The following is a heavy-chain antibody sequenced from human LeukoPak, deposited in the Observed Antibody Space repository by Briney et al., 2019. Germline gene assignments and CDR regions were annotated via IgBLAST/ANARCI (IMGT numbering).Heavy chain of an antibody. D-gene: IGHD6-19*01. CDR2: INPSGGST. J-gene: IGHJ6*03. V-gene: IGHV1-46*01. CDR3: ARDNHSGWFRYYYYYMDV. Sequence: ASVKVSCKASGYTFTSYYMHWVRQAPGQGLEWMGIINPSGGSTSYAQKFQGRVTMTRDTSTSTVYMELSSLRSEDTAVYYCARDNHSGWFRYYYYYMDVWGKGTTVTVSS. CDR1: GYTFTSYY.